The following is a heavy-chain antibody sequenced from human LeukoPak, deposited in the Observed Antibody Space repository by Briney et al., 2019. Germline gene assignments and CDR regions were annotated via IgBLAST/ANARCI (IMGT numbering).Heavy chain of an antibody. J-gene: IGHJ4*02. CDR3: ACHSSGWEIHY. D-gene: IGHD6-19*01. Sequence: PGRSLRLSCAASGFTFNAYAMHWVRQAPGKGLEWVAVVSNDGRDKHYADSVKGRFTISRDNSENTLYLQMNTLRAEDTAVYYCACHSSGWEIHYWGQGTLVTVSS. V-gene: IGHV3-30*01. CDR1: GFTFNAYA. CDR2: VSNDGRDK.